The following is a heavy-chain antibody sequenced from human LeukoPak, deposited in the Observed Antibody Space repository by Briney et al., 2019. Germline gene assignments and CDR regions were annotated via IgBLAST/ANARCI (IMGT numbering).Heavy chain of an antibody. J-gene: IGHJ6*04. CDR3: ARRLKSSSYRMDV. D-gene: IGHD6-13*01. Sequence: NPSEALSLTCAVYGGSFSGYYWSWIRQPPGKGLEWIGEINHSGSTNYNPSLKSRVTISVDTSKNQFSLKLSSVTAADTAVYYCARRLKSSSYRMDVWGKGTTVTISS. V-gene: IGHV4-34*01. CDR2: INHSGST. CDR1: GGSFSGYY.